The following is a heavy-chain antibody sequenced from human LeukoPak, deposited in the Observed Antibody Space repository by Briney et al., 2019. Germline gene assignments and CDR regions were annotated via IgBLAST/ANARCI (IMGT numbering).Heavy chain of an antibody. CDR2: IRYDGSNK. V-gene: IGHV3-30*02. Sequence: PGGSLRLSCAASGFTFSSYGLHWVRQAPGKGLEWVAFIRYDGSNKYYADSVKGRFTISRDNSKNTLYLQMNSLRAEDTAVYYCASLIVVVPAAGNYWGQGTLVTVSS. CDR1: GFTFSSYG. J-gene: IGHJ4*02. CDR3: ASLIVVVPAAGNY. D-gene: IGHD2-2*01.